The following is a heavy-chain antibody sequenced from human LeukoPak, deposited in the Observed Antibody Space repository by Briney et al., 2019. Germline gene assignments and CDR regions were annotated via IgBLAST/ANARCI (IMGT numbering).Heavy chain of an antibody. Sequence: GGSLRLSCAASEFTFSSYSMSWVRQAPGKGLEWVANIKQDGREKYYVDSVKGRFTISRDNAKNSLYLQMNSLRAEDTAVYYCARDGSSGWYYYYYGMDVWGQGTTVTVSS. D-gene: IGHD6-19*01. V-gene: IGHV3-7*01. J-gene: IGHJ6*02. CDR3: ARDGSSGWYYYYYGMDV. CDR2: IKQDGREK. CDR1: EFTFSSYS.